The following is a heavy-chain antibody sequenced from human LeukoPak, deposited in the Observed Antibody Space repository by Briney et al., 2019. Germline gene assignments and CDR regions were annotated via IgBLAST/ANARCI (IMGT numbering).Heavy chain of an antibody. V-gene: IGHV3-23*01. CDR3: VANMYKYMDV. CDR1: GLTFSTYA. J-gene: IGHJ6*03. CDR2: ISGNGATT. D-gene: IGHD1-1*01. Sequence: PGGSLRLSSAVSGLTFSTYAMSWVRQAPRRGLEWVSSISGNGATTYYADSVKGRFSISRDNSKKTAFLQMNSLRAEDTAVYYAVANMYKYMDVWGKGTTVTVSS.